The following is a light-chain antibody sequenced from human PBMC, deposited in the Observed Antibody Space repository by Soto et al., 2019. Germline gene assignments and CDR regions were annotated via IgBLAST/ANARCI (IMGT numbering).Light chain of an antibody. CDR1: SSDVGGYNS. V-gene: IGLV2-8*01. Sequence: QSPLAQPPSPSRSPGQSVPNSFTGTSSDVGGYNSVSWYQQHPGKAPKLIIYEVSKRPSGVPDRFSGSESGNTASLTVSGLQADDEADYSCSSYADSNNPPYVFGAGTKVTVI. CDR3: SSYADSNNPPYV. CDR2: EVS. J-gene: IGLJ1*01.